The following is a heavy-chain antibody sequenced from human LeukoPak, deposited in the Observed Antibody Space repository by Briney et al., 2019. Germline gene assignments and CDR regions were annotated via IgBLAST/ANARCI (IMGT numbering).Heavy chain of an antibody. CDR2: IYYTGST. CDR3: ARAADYGDYSWFDP. D-gene: IGHD4-17*01. CDR1: GGSISSYS. J-gene: IGHJ5*02. V-gene: IGHV4-59*01. Sequence: PSEALSLTCTVSGGSISSYSWSWIRQPPGKGLEWIGYIYYTGSTNYNPSLKSRVTISVDTSKNQFSLKLSSVTAADTAVYYCARAADYGDYSWFDPWGQGTLVTVSS.